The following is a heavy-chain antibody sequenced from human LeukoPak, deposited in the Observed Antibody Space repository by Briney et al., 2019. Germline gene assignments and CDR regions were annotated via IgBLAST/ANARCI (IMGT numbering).Heavy chain of an antibody. D-gene: IGHD1-26*01. CDR1: GYTFTGYY. Sequence: ASVKVSCKASGYTFTGYYMQWLRQAPGQGLEWMGWISAYNGNTNYAQKLQGRVTMTTDTSTSTAYMELRSLRSDDTAVYYCARDLPRSGTELDYWGQGTLVTVSS. J-gene: IGHJ4*02. CDR2: ISAYNGNT. CDR3: ARDLPRSGTELDY. V-gene: IGHV1-18*04.